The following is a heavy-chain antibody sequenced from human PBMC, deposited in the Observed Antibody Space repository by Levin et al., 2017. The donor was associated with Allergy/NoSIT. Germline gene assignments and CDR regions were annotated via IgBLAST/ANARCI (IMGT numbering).Heavy chain of an antibody. CDR3: ARDGVGAANFDH. Sequence: GASVKVSCKASGVTSSNYAITWVRQAPGQGLEWMGGIFPIFGPASYAQKFQGRVTILADESTSTSYMELNQLGFEDTAVYYCARDGVGAANFDHWGQGTLVTVSS. D-gene: IGHD1-26*01. J-gene: IGHJ4*02. CDR1: GVTSSNYA. CDR2: IFPIFGPA. V-gene: IGHV1-69*13.